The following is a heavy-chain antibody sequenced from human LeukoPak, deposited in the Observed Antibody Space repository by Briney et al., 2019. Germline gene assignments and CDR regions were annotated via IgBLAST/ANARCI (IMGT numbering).Heavy chain of an antibody. Sequence: GASVKVSCKASGYTFTSYDINWVRQATGQGLERMGWMNPNSGNTGYAQKFQGRVTITRNTSISTAYMELSSLRSEDTAVYYCARDYSNYFGYYYYYMDVWGKGTTVTVSS. J-gene: IGHJ6*03. CDR3: ARDYSNYFGYYYYYMDV. V-gene: IGHV1-8*03. CDR1: GYTFTSYD. D-gene: IGHD4-11*01. CDR2: MNPNSGNT.